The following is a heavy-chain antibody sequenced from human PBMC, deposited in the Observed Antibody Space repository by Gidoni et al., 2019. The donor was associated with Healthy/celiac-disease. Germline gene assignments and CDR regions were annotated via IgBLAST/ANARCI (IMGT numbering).Heavy chain of an antibody. Sequence: EVQLLESGGGLVQPGGSLRRSCAASGFTFSSYAMGWVRPAPGKGLEWVTAISGSGGSTYYADSVKGRFTISRDNSKNTLYLQMNSLRAEDTAVYYCAKDGWFQHWGQGTLVTVSS. V-gene: IGHV3-23*01. CDR3: AKDGWFQH. CDR2: ISGSGGST. J-gene: IGHJ1*01. CDR1: GFTFSSYA. D-gene: IGHD2-15*01.